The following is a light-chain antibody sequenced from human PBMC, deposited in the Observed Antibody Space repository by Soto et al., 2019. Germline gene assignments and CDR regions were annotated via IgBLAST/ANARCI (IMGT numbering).Light chain of an antibody. V-gene: IGLV1-44*01. CDR2: LNT. CDR3: AAWDDNVYV. J-gene: IGLJ1*01. Sequence: QSVLTHPPSASGTPGQRVTISCSGGSSNIGRNPVSWYQKFPGTAPKLLISLNTQRPSGVPDRFSGSKSGTSASLAISGLRSEDEADYYCAAWDDNVYVFGTGTKATVL. CDR1: SSNIGRNP.